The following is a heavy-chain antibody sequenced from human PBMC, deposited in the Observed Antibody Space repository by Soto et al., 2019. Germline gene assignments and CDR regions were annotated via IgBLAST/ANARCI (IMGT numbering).Heavy chain of an antibody. CDR3: VRDRGNGYYGQEAWAMDV. CDR2: INQDESDN. D-gene: IGHD3-22*01. J-gene: IGHJ6*02. Sequence: EVQLVESGGGLVQPGGSLRLSCGASGFTFSRYWMTWVRRAPGKGLEWVGGINQDESDNFYADSVRGRFAISRDNARNSLYLQMNSLRAEDTAVYFCVRDRGNGYYGQEAWAMDVWGQGTTVIVSS. CDR1: GFTFSRYW. V-gene: IGHV3-7*05.